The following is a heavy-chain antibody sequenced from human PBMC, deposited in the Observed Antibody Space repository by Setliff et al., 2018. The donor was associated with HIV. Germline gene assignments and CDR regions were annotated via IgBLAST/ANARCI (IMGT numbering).Heavy chain of an antibody. D-gene: IGHD2-21*02. CDR3: ANLRGEEAGNFYYFYFGLDV. Sequence: GASVKVSCKASGGTFSSYAINWVRQAPGQGLEWMGGIIPIFGTANYAHKFQGRMTITADESTSTAYMELTGLRSEDTAVYYCANLRGEEAGNFYYFYFGLDVWGQGTTVTVSS. V-gene: IGHV1-69*13. CDR1: GGTFSSYA. CDR2: IIPIFGTA. J-gene: IGHJ6*02.